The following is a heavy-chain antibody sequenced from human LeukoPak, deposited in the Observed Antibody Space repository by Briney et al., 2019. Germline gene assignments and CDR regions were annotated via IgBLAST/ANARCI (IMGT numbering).Heavy chain of an antibody. CDR3: ARLYDFWSGYYRDY. J-gene: IGHJ4*02. D-gene: IGHD3-3*01. CDR2: IKQDGSEK. CDR1: GFTFSSYW. Sequence: GGSLRLSCAVSGFTFSSYWMSWVRQAPGKGLEWVANIKQDGSEKYYVDSVKGRFTISRDNAKNSLYLQMSSLRAEDTAVYYCARLYDFWSGYYRDYWGQGTLVTVSS. V-gene: IGHV3-7*01.